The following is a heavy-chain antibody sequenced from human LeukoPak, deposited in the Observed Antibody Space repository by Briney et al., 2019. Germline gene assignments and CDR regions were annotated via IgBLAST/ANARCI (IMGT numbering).Heavy chain of an antibody. V-gene: IGHV3-49*04. CDR2: IRGKAYGATT. CDR3: TSSFGQLSFFDY. J-gene: IGHJ4*02. D-gene: IGHD3-10*01. Sequence: GGSLRLSCSTSGFTFGGYSMSWVRQAPGKGLEWVGFIRGKAYGATTEYAASVKGRFTISRDDYKSIAYLQMNSLKTEYTAVYYCTSSFGQLSFFDYWGQGTLVTVSS. CDR1: GFTFGGYS.